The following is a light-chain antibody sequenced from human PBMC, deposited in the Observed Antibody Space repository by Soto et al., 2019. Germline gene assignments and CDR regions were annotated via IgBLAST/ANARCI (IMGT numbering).Light chain of an antibody. CDR3: CSYTRSGTLI. V-gene: IGLV2-14*01. J-gene: IGLJ1*01. Sequence: QTVLTQPAPVAASPGQLNPISCGCPSGGSGVYNYVSWYQQHPGKVPKVIIYDVSNRPSGVSYRFSGTKSGNTASLTVSGLQAEDEADYYCCSYTRSGTLIFGTGTKVTLL. CDR1: SGGSGVYNY. CDR2: DVS.